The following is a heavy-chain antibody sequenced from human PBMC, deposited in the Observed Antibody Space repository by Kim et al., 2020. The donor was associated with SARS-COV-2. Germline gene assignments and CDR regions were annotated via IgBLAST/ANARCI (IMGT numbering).Heavy chain of an antibody. J-gene: IGHJ6*02. V-gene: IGHV3-7*01. D-gene: IGHD3-10*01. Sequence: GGSLRLSCAAFGFTFRSYWMSWVRQAPGKGLEWVANIKQDGSEKYYVDSVKGRFTISRDNAKNSLYLQMNSLRAEDTAVYYCARDIVINPYGMDVWGQGTTVTVSS. CDR1: GFTFRSYW. CDR2: IKQDGSEK. CDR3: ARDIVINPYGMDV.